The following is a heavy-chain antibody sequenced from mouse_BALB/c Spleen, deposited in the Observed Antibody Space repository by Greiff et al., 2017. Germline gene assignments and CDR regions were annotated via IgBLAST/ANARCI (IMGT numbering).Heavy chain of an antibody. CDR3: ARPAWFAY. V-gene: IGHV1-18*01. Sequence: VQLQQSGPELVQPGASVKIPCKASGYTFTDYNMDWVKQSHGKSLEWIGDINPNNGGTIYNQKFKGKATLTVDKSSSTAYMELRSLTSEDTAVYYCARPAWFAYWGQGTLVTVSA. CDR1: GYTFTDYN. J-gene: IGHJ3*01. CDR2: INPNNGGT.